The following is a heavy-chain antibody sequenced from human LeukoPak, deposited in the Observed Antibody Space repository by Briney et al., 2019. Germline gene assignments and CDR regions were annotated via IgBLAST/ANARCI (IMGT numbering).Heavy chain of an antibody. CDR1: GYTFTSYY. D-gene: IGHD3-3*01. V-gene: IGHV1-46*01. CDR2: INPSGGST. Sequence: ASVKVSCKASGYTFTSYYMHWGRQAPGQGLEWMGIINPSGGSTSYAQKFQGRVTMTRDTSTSTVYMELSSLSSEDTAVYYCARGELRFKEFDYWGQGTLVTVSS. CDR3: ARGELRFKEFDY. J-gene: IGHJ4*02.